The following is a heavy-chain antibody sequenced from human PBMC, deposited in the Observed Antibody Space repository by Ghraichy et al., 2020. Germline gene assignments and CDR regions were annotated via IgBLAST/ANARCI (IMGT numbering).Heavy chain of an antibody. Sequence: ESLNISCRVSGGSISTTRNEWAWIRQPPGKGLEWIGNVYFRGSTYYNPSLQRRVTISVDTSKDQFSLTLDSVTAADTALYYCARVNTLVRGGRGWFDPWGQGTLVIVSS. J-gene: IGHJ5*02. CDR1: GGSISTTRNE. CDR3: ARVNTLVRGGRGWFDP. D-gene: IGHD3-10*01. CDR2: VYFRGST. V-gene: IGHV4-39*07.